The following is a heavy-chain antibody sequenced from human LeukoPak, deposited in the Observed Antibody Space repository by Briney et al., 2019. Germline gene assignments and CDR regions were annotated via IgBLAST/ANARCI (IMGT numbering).Heavy chain of an antibody. J-gene: IGHJ6*03. CDR3: ARGLTAYYDFWSGYYYYYYYYMDV. CDR2: IYYSGST. Sequence: PSETLSLTCTVSGGPISSYYWSWIRQPPGKGLEWIGYIYYSGSTNYNPSLKSRVTISVDTSKNQFSLKLSSVTAADTAVYYCARGLTAYYDFWSGYYYYYYYYMDVWGKGTTVTVSS. V-gene: IGHV4-59*01. D-gene: IGHD3-3*01. CDR1: GGPISSYY.